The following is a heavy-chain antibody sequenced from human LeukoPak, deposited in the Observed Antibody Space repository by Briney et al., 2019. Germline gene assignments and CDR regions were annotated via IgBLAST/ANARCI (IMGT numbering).Heavy chain of an antibody. CDR3: ARRDMTAVTAYAFDV. D-gene: IGHD4-11*01. CDR2: IYYSGST. J-gene: IGHJ3*01. CDR1: GGPISSGSYY. V-gene: IGHV4-39*01. Sequence: PSETLSLTCTVSGGPISSGSYYWGWIRQPPGKGLEWIGSIYYSGSTYYNPSLSSRVTKSLDTSKNQFSLKLRSVTAADTAVYYCARRDMTAVTAYAFDVWGQGTMVTVSS.